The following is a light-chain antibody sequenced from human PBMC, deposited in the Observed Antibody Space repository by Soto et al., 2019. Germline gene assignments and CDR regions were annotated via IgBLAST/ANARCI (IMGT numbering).Light chain of an antibody. CDR2: DAS. Sequence: EFVLTQSPGTLSLSPGERATLSCRASQTVRNNYLAWYQQKPGQAPRLLIYDASSRATGIPDRFSGGGSGTDFTLTISRLEPEDFAVYYCQQSGSSPRTFGQGTKVDIK. CDR3: QQSGSSPRT. V-gene: IGKV3-20*01. CDR1: QTVRNNY. J-gene: IGKJ1*01.